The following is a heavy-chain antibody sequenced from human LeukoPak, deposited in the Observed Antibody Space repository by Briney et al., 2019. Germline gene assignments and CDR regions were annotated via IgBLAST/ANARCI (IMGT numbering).Heavy chain of an antibody. D-gene: IGHD6-13*01. CDR2: INPNSGGT. V-gene: IGHV1-2*02. J-gene: IGHJ1*01. CDR1: VYTFTGYY. CDR3: ASGVGQQLANAEYFQH. Sequence: ASVKVSCKASVYTFTGYYMHWVRQAPGQGLEWMGWINPNSGGTNYAQKFQGRVTMTRDTSISTAYMELSRLRSDDTAVYYCASGVGQQLANAEYFQHWGQGTLVTVSS.